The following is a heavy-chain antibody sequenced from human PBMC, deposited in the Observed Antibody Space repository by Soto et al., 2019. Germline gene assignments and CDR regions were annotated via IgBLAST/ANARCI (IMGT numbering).Heavy chain of an antibody. Sequence: SVKVSCKTSGYTFTGHYIHWVRQAPQQGPEWMGEIGPESGATRYAEKFRGRVTMTMDTSITTVYMELRNLSPDDTAVYYCGRGRSGQIVIFYWGQGTPVTVSS. CDR1: GYTFTGHY. J-gene: IGHJ4*02. D-gene: IGHD3-3*02. CDR3: GRGRSGQIVIFY. V-gene: IGHV1-2*02. CDR2: IGPESGAT.